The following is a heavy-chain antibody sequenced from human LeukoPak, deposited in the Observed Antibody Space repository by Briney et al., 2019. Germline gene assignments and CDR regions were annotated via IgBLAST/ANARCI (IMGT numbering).Heavy chain of an antibody. CDR3: MSAHGY. J-gene: IGHJ4*02. V-gene: IGHV3-7*01. Sequence: GGSLRLSCEASGYSFSTNMMTWVRQAPGKGLEWVATILPGGKESYRVDSVKGRFTVSRDNAKNSLFLQMNSLRVDDTAVYYCMSAHGYWGQGTLVTVSS. CDR2: ILPGGKES. CDR1: GYSFSTNM.